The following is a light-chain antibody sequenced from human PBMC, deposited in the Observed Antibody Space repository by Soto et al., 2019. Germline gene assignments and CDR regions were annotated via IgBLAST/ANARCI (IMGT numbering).Light chain of an antibody. V-gene: IGKV4-1*01. J-gene: IGKJ3*01. CDR3: QQYFSVPFT. CDR1: QSVFFRSSNKNF. Sequence: DIEMTQSPDSLAVSLGERVTINCKSSQSVFFRSSNKNFLAWYQQKPGQPPRLLIYWASTRESGVPDRFSGSGAETDFTLTVSSLQAEDVAVYYCQQYFSVPFTFGPGTKVEI. CDR2: WAS.